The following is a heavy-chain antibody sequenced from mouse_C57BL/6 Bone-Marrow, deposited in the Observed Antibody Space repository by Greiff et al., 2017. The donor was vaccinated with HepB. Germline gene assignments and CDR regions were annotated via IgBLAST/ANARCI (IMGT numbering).Heavy chain of an antibody. D-gene: IGHD2-1*01. CDR3: TRRDLLWDY. Sequence: VHVKQSGAELVRPGASVTLSCKASGYTFTDYEMHWVKQTPVHGLEWIGAIDPETGGTAYNQKFKGKAILTADKSSSTAYMELRSLTSEDSAVYYCTRRDLLWDYWGQGTTLTVSS. J-gene: IGHJ2*01. CDR2: IDPETGGT. CDR1: GYTFTDYE. V-gene: IGHV1-15*01.